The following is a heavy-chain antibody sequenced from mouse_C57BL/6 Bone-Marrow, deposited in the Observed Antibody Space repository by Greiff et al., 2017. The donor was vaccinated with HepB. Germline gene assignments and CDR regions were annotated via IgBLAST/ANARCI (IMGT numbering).Heavy chain of an antibody. V-gene: IGHV1-55*01. D-gene: IGHD1-1*01. J-gene: IGHJ3*01. CDR1: GYTFTNNW. Sequence: QVHVKQPGAELVKPGASVKMSCRASGYTFTNNWITWVRQRPGQGLEWIGDVFPGSGGSNNNEKFKRRATLTVDTSSSTAYMQLSSLTSEDSAVYYCARSLWYYGFAYWGQGTLVTVSA. CDR2: VFPGSGGS. CDR3: ARSLWYYGFAY.